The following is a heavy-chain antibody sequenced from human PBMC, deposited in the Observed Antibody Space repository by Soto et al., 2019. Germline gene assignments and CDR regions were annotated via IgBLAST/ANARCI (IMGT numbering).Heavy chain of an antibody. CDR2: INHSGST. D-gene: IGHD6-19*01. V-gene: IGHV4-34*01. CDR3: ARGGRSSGWYNSYYYYGMDV. Sequence: PSETLSLTCAVYGGSFSCYYWSWIRQPPGKGLEWIGEINHSGSTNYNPSLKSRVTISVDTSKNQFSLKLSSVTAADTAVYYCARGGRSSGWYNSYYYYGMDVWGQGTTVTVSS. CDR1: GGSFSCYY. J-gene: IGHJ6*02.